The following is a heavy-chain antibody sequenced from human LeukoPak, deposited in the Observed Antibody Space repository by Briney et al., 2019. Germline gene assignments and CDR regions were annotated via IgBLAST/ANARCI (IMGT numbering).Heavy chain of an antibody. CDR3: ASLRVPGDFDY. V-gene: IGHV4-39*01. J-gene: IGHJ4*02. CDR1: GGSISSRTYY. CDR2: IYYSGST. Sequence: SETLSLTCTVSGGSISSRTYYWAWIRQPPGQGLEWIGNIYYSGSTYYNPSLKSRLTVSIDTSKNQFSLNLRSVTAADTALYYCASLRVPGDFDYWGQGTLVTVSS.